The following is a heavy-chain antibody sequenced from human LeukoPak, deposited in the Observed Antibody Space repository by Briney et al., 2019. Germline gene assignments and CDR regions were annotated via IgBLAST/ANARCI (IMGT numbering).Heavy chain of an antibody. CDR2: ISSSSSYI. CDR3: ARDPGYCSGGSCRPTGSDY. CDR1: GFTFSSYS. V-gene: IGHV3-21*01. D-gene: IGHD2-15*01. J-gene: IGHJ4*02. Sequence: GGSLRLSCAASGFTFSSYSMNWVRQAPGKGLEWVSSISSSSSYIYYADSVKGRLTISRDNAKNSLYLQMNSLRAEDTAVYYCARDPGYCSGGSCRPTGSDYWGQGTLVTVSS.